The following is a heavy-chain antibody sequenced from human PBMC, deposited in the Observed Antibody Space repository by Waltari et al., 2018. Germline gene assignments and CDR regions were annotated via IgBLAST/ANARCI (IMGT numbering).Heavy chain of an antibody. J-gene: IGHJ4*02. D-gene: IGHD3-22*01. CDR3: ATYYYDSSGYPD. CDR1: GYTFTSYD. V-gene: IGHV1-8*01. CDR2: MNPNSGNT. Sequence: QVQLVQSGSEVKKPGASVKVSCKASGYTFTSYDINWVRQATGQGLEWMGWMNPNSGNTGYAQKFQGRVTMTRNTSISTAYMELSRLRSDDTAVYYCATYYYDSSGYPDWGQGTLVTVSS.